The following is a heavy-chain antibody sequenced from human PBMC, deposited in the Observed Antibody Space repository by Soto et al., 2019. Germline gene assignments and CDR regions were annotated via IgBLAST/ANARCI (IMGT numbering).Heavy chain of an antibody. CDR1: GQSFSGHS. D-gene: IGHD1-1*01. CDR3: ARGSGIVALPGELEDVNYDF. CDR2: ISESGST. Sequence: QVQLQQWGAGLVKPSETLSLSCAVYGQSFSGHSWAWIRQPPGKGLEWIGEISESGSTYYNPSHKSQVTISTATSKNQFSLKLNSVTAADTAAYFCARGSGIVALPGELEDVNYDFWGQGTLVNVSS. V-gene: IGHV4-34*01. J-gene: IGHJ4*02.